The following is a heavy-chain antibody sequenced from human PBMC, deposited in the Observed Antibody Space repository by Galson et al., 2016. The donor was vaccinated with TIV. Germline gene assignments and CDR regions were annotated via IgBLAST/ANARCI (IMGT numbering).Heavy chain of an antibody. CDR2: IHGDGRT. CDR3: ARDGRAEGDYNAWGDY. D-gene: IGHD4-11*01. Sequence: SLRLSCAASGFTVSDNSLTWVRQAPGKGLEWVSTIHGDGRTYYAGAVRDRFTISRDNSKNTVYLQMNSLRAEDTAVYYCARDGRAEGDYNAWGDYWGQGALVTVSS. V-gene: IGHV3-66*01. CDR1: GFTVSDNS. J-gene: IGHJ4*02.